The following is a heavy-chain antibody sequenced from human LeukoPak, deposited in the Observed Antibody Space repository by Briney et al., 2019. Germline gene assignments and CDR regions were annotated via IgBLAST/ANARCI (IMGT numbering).Heavy chain of an antibody. J-gene: IGHJ4*02. V-gene: IGHV4-59*01. CDR2: IYYSGST. Sequence: PSETLSLTCTVSGGSLSSYYWSWIRQPPGKGLEWIGYIYYSGSTNYNPSLKSRVTISVDTSKDQFSLKLSSVTAADTAVYYCAKVQWYSGSYYFDYWGQGTLVTVSS. D-gene: IGHD1-26*01. CDR1: GGSLSSYY. CDR3: AKVQWYSGSYYFDY.